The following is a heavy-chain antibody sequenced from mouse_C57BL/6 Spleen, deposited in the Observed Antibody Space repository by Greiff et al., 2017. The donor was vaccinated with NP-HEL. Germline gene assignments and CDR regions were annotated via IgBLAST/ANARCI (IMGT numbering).Heavy chain of an antibody. CDR1: GYTFTSYW. V-gene: IGHV1-53*01. Sequence: QVQLQQPGTELVKPGASVKLSCKASGYTFTSYWMHWVKQRPGQGLEWIGNINPSNGGTNYNEKFKSKATLTVDKSSSTAYMQLSSLTSEDSAVYYCARFGYYGSSPHYYAMDNWGQGTSVTVSS. CDR2: INPSNGGT. D-gene: IGHD1-1*01. J-gene: IGHJ4*01. CDR3: ARFGYYGSSPHYYAMDN.